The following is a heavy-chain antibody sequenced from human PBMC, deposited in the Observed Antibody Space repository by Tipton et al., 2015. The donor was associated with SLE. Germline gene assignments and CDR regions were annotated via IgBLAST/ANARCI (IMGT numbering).Heavy chain of an antibody. CDR2: IYYSGST. J-gene: IGHJ4*02. CDR3: ARHNGYSDY. V-gene: IGHV4-39*01. Sequence: LRLSCTVSGGSISSSSYYWGWIRQPPGKGLEWIGSIYYSGSTYYNPSLKSRVTISVDTSKNQFSLKLSSVTAADTAVYYCARHNGYSDYWGQGTLVTVSS. D-gene: IGHD2-21*01. CDR1: GGSISSSSYY.